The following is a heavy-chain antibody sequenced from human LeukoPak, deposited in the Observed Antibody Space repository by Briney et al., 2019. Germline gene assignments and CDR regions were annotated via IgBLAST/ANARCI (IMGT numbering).Heavy chain of an antibody. CDR1: GDSVSSNSAA. J-gene: IGHJ4*02. D-gene: IGHD3-22*01. CDR2: TYYRSRWYN. Sequence: SQTLSLTCAISGDSVSSNSAAWNWIRQSPSRGLEWLGRTYYRSRWYNDYAVSVKSRITINPDTSKNQFSLQLNSVTPEDTAVYYCARDCLEYYYDSSGYYDKKVDCPLDCWGQGTLVTVSS. CDR3: ARDCLEYYYDSSGYYDKKVDCPLDC. V-gene: IGHV6-1*01.